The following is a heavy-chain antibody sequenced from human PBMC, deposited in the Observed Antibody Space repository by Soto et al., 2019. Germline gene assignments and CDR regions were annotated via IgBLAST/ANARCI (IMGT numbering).Heavy chain of an antibody. V-gene: IGHV1-3*01. J-gene: IGHJ4*02. CDR2: IDPGNGNT. Sequence: AAVKVSCKASGYIFTNYALHWVRQAPGQRPEWMGWIDPGNGNTKYSEEFQGRLTITRDSLTSTAYMELSSLRSEDTAVYYCARMVRGLTVDYWGQGTLVTVSS. CDR1: GYIFTNYA. CDR3: ARMVRGLTVDY. D-gene: IGHD3-10*01.